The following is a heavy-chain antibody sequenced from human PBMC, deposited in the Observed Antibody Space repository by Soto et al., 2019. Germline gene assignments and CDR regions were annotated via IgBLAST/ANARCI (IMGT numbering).Heavy chain of an antibody. V-gene: IGHV3-23*01. J-gene: IGHJ4*02. Sequence: GGSLRLSCAASGFSSSNYAMSWVRQAPARGLEWVSAVSGSGGSTYYADSVKGRFTISRDNSKSTIYLQMNSLRAEDTAVYYCAKKTGYNTGCYDCWGQGTLVTVSS. D-gene: IGHD6-19*01. CDR1: GFSSSNYA. CDR3: AKKTGYNTGCYDC. CDR2: VSGSGGST.